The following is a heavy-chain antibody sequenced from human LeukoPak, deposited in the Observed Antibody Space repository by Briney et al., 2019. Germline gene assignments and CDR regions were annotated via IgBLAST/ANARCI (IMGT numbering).Heavy chain of an antibody. D-gene: IGHD2-15*01. V-gene: IGHV4-61*02. CDR3: ASSGRRGWYYFDY. Sequence: PSQTLSLTCTVSGGSISSGSYYWSWIRQPAGNGLEWIGRIYTSGSTNYNPSLKSRVTISVDTSKNQFSLKLSSVTAADTAVYYCASSGRRGWYYFDYWGQGTLVTVSS. J-gene: IGHJ4*02. CDR2: IYTSGST. CDR1: GGSISSGSYY.